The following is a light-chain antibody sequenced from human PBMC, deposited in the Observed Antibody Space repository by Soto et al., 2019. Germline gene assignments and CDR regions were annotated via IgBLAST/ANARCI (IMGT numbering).Light chain of an antibody. CDR1: QSVSTS. Sequence: DIQMTQSPSSLSASVGDRVTLTCRAGQSVSTSLNWYEQKPGKAPKLLIYAVSTLHTRVPARFSGSGSETEFALTISRLQPEDFAVYYCQQSYSTPPTFGQGTRVEIK. V-gene: IGKV1-39*01. CDR2: AVS. J-gene: IGKJ2*01. CDR3: QQSYSTPPT.